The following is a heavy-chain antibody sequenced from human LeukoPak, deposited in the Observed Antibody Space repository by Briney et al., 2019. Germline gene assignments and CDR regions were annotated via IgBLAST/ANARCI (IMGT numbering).Heavy chain of an antibody. CDR1: GFTFSSYT. Sequence: GGSLRPSSAAAGFTFSSYTMNWVRKAPGKGLEWVSIISSGSSYIHYADSVKGRFTISRDNAKNSLYLQMNSLRAEDTAVYYCARQKYLRGPDVEYFDYWGQGTLVTVSS. V-gene: IGHV3-21*01. D-gene: IGHD5/OR15-5a*01. CDR2: ISSGSSYI. CDR3: ARQKYLRGPDVEYFDY. J-gene: IGHJ4*02.